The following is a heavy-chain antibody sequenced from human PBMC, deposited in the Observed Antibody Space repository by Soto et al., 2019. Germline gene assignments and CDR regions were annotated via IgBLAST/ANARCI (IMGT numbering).Heavy chain of an antibody. CDR2: MNPDSGNT. Sequence: QVQLVQSGAEVKKPGASVKVSCKASGYTFTTSDINWVRQATGQGLEWMGWMNPDSGNTAYEQKFQGRVTMTRNTSISTAYMELNSLRSEDTAVYYCARGIVYGRYFDLWGRGTLVTVSS. V-gene: IGHV1-8*01. CDR3: ARGIVYGRYFDL. CDR1: GYTFTTSD. J-gene: IGHJ2*01. D-gene: IGHD2-15*01.